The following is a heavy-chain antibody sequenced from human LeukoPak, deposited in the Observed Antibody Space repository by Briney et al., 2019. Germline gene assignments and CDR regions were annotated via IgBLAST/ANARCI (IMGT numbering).Heavy chain of an antibody. V-gene: IGHV3-48*03. J-gene: IGHJ4*02. D-gene: IGHD3-10*01. CDR1: GLTFSSYE. CDR3: ARGHYGSGSYFDY. CDR2: ISSSGRTI. Sequence: PGGSLRLSCAASGLTFSSYEMNSVRQAPGKGLEWVSYISSSGRTISYADSVKGRFTISRDNAKTSVYLQMNCLRAEDTAGYYCARGHYGSGSYFDYWGQGTLVTVSS.